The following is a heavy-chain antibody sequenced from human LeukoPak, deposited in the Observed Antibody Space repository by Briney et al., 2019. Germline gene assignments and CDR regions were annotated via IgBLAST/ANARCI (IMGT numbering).Heavy chain of an antibody. CDR2: ISSSGSTI. V-gene: IGHV3-11*01. CDR1: GFTFSDYY. CDR3: ASLGMDDILTGYENFDY. J-gene: IGHJ4*02. Sequence: GGSLRLSCAASGFTFSDYYMSWIRQAPGKGLEWVSYISSSGSTIYYADSVKGRFTISRDNAKNSLYLQMNSLRAEDTAVYYCASLGMDDILTGYENFDYWGQGTLVTVSS. D-gene: IGHD3-9*01.